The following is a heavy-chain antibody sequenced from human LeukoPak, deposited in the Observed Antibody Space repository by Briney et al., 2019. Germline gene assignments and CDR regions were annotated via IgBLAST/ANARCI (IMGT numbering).Heavy chain of an antibody. D-gene: IGHD4-17*01. CDR2: ISGDGGST. V-gene: IGHV3-43*02. Sequence: GGSLRLSCAASGFTFDDYAMHWVRQAPGKGLEWVSLISGDGGSTYYADSVKGRFTISRDNSKNSLYLQMNSLRTEDTALYYCAKDKNYYGDYRGAFDIWGQGTMDTVSS. CDR3: AKDKNYYGDYRGAFDI. CDR1: GFTFDDYA. J-gene: IGHJ3*02.